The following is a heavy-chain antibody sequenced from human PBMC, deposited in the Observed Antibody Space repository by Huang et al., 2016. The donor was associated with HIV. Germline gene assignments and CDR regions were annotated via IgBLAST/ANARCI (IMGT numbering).Heavy chain of an antibody. CDR1: GGTFSTFG. CDR3: ARPSDAAMIRDYYYPMDV. D-gene: IGHD5-18*01. CDR2: IIPIVNTT. V-gene: IGHV1-69*01. J-gene: IGHJ6*02. Sequence: QVQLVQSEAEVKKPGSSVKVSCKASGGTFSTFGLSWVRQASGRGLEWVAGIIPIVNTTYAAQKFQGRVTLTADESTNTASMELNSLTFEDTAVYYCARPSDAAMIRDYYYPMDVWGQGTTVTVS.